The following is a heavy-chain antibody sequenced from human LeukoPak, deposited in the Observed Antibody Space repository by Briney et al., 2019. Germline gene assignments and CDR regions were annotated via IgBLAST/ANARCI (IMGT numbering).Heavy chain of an antibody. D-gene: IGHD3-3*01. J-gene: IGHJ6*04. CDR2: IRYDGSNK. CDR1: GFNFSRDV. Sequence: GGSLRLSWAASGFNFSRDVMQWVRQAPGEGLKWEAFIRYDGSNKYYADSVKGRFTFSRDVSKNTLNLQMNSLRAEDTAVYYDAKEYYDFWSGYPFPAMDVWGKGTTVTVSS. V-gene: IGHV3-30*02. CDR3: AKEYYDFWSGYPFPAMDV.